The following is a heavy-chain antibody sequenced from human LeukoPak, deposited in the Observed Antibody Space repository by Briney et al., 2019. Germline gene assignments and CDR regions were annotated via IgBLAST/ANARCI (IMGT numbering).Heavy chain of an antibody. CDR2: INHSGST. Sequence: SETLSLTCAVYGGSFSGYYWSWFRQPPGKGLEWIGEINHSGSTNYNPSLKSRVTISVDTSKNKFSLKLSSVTAADTAVYYCARGLDGYNDYWGQGTLVTVSS. D-gene: IGHD5-24*01. V-gene: IGHV4-34*01. CDR3: ARGLDGYNDY. CDR1: GGSFSGYY. J-gene: IGHJ4*02.